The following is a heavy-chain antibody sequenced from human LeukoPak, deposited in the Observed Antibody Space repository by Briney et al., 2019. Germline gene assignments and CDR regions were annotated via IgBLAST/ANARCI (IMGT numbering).Heavy chain of an antibody. CDR1: GFTFSSYA. CDR3: ARGKRDCSRTTCYQPFDY. V-gene: IGHV3-30*14. J-gene: IGHJ4*02. CDR2: ISYDGSNK. D-gene: IGHD2-2*01. Sequence: GRSLRLSCAASGFTFSSYAMHWVRQAPGKGLEWVAVISYDGSNKYYADSVKGRFTISRDKSKNTLYLQMSSLRAEDTAVYYCARGKRDCSRTTCYQPFDYWGQGALVTVSS.